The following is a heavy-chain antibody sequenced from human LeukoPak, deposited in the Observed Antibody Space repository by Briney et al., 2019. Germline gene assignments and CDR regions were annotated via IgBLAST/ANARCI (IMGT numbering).Heavy chain of an antibody. V-gene: IGHV1-2*02. CDR1: GYTFTGYY. J-gene: IGHJ4*02. D-gene: IGHD3-3*01. Sequence: GASVKVSCEASGYTFTGYYMHWVRQAPGQGLEWMGWINPNSGGTNYAQKFQGRVTMTRDTSISTAYMELSRLRSDDTAVYYCAREYDFWSGYYDYWGQGTLVTVSS. CDR3: AREYDFWSGYYDY. CDR2: INPNSGGT.